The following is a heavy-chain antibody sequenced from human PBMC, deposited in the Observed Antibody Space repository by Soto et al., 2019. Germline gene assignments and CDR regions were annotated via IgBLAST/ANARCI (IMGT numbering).Heavy chain of an antibody. D-gene: IGHD3-10*01. Sequence: SVKVSCKASGGTFSSYAISWVRQAPGQGLEWMGGIIPIFGTANYAQKFQGRVTITADESTSTAYMELSSLRSEDTAVYYCATATSGSGSYSAYDYWGQGTLVTVSS. CDR2: IIPIFGTA. CDR1: GGTFSSYA. J-gene: IGHJ4*02. CDR3: ATATSGSGSYSAYDY. V-gene: IGHV1-69*13.